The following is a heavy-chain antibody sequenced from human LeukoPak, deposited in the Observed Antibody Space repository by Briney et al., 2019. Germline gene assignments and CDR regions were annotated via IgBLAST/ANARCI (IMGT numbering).Heavy chain of an antibody. CDR2: IKQDGSEK. Sequence: SGGSLRLSCAASGFTFSSYGMHWVRQAPGKGLEWVANIKQDGSEKDYVDSVKGRFTISRDNAKNSLYLQMNSLRAEDTAVYYCARDSPPVVPAAMAYMDVWGKGTTVTVSS. D-gene: IGHD2-2*01. V-gene: IGHV3-7*01. CDR1: GFTFSSYG. J-gene: IGHJ6*03. CDR3: ARDSPPVVPAAMAYMDV.